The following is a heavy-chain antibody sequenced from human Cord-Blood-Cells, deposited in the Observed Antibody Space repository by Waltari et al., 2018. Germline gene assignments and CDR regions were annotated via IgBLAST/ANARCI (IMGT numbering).Heavy chain of an antibody. CDR3: ARPYGSGSYYAFDI. CDR1: GGSISSSSYY. Sequence: QLQLQESGPGLVKPSETLSLTCTVSGGSISSSSYYWGWIRQPPGKGLEWIGSIYYTGSTSYNPSLKRRVTISVDTSKNQFSLKLSSVTAADTAVYYCARPYGSGSYYAFDIWGQGTMVTVSS. D-gene: IGHD3-10*01. J-gene: IGHJ3*02. CDR2: IYYTGST. V-gene: IGHV4-39*01.